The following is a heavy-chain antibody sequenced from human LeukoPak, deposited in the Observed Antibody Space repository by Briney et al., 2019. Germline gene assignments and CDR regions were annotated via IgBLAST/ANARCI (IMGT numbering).Heavy chain of an antibody. V-gene: IGHV4-38-2*02. CDR1: GYSISSGYY. J-gene: IGHJ3*02. CDR2: ISHNGIA. Sequence: SETLSLTCTVSGYSISSGYYWGWIRQPPGKGLEWIGHISHNGIATYNPSLKSRVTILVDPSTIHYSLLLTSVTAADTAIYYCARIREDAFDIWGQGRMVTVSS. D-gene: IGHD3-3*02. CDR3: ARIREDAFDI.